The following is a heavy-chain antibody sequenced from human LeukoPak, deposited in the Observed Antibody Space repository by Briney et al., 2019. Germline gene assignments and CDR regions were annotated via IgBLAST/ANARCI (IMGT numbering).Heavy chain of an antibody. CDR2: INPSGRST. J-gene: IGHJ3*02. V-gene: IGHV1-46*01. Sequence: ASVKDSCKASGYTFTSYDMHSVGQAPGQGMEWMGIINPSGRSTIYAQTFQGRVTMTRDISTSTVYMEVSSLRSEDSSVYYCARHPGAFDIWGQGTMVTVSS. CDR1: GYTFTSYD. CDR3: ARHPGAFDI.